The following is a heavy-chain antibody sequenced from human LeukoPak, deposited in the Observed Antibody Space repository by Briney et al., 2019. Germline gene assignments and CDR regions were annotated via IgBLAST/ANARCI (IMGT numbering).Heavy chain of an antibody. CDR1: GFTFSSFA. CDR2: FDGNGPNT. D-gene: IGHD2-8*02. J-gene: IGHJ4*02. V-gene: IGHV3-23*01. Sequence: GGSLRLSCAASGFTFSSFAMTWVRQAPEKGLEWVSGFDGNGPNTYYADSVKGRWTISRDNSRNTLYLEMNSLRPEDTAIYYCAKPRTTGLGWAQFDYWGQGSLVTVSS. CDR3: AKPRTTGLGWAQFDY.